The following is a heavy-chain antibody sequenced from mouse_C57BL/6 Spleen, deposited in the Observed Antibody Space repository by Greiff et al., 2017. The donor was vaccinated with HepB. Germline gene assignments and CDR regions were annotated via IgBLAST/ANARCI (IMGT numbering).Heavy chain of an antibody. J-gene: IGHJ2*01. Sequence: EVKLVESGPGLVKPSQSLSLTCSVSGYSITSGYYWNWIRQFPGNKLEWMGYISYDGSNNYNPSLKNRITITRDTSKNQFFLKLNSVTTEDTATYYCARGELSDYWGQGTTLTVSS. CDR3: ARGELSDY. CDR1: GYSITSGYY. CDR2: ISYDGSN. V-gene: IGHV3-6*01.